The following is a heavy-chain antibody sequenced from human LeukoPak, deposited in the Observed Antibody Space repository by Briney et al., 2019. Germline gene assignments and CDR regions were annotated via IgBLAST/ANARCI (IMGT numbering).Heavy chain of an antibody. CDR1: GFSFSTFS. V-gene: IGHV3-21*01. D-gene: IGHD1-26*01. Sequence: GGSLRLSCAASGFSFSTFSMSWVRQAPGKGLEWVSSISSSSSYIYYADSVKGRFTISRDNAKNSLYLQTNSLRAEDTAVYYCARGYSGSYPTLWGQGTLVTVSS. J-gene: IGHJ4*02. CDR2: ISSSSSYI. CDR3: ARGYSGSYPTL.